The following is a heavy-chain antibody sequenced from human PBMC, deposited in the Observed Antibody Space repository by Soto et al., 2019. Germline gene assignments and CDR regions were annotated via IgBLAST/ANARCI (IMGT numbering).Heavy chain of an antibody. V-gene: IGHV3-33*01. J-gene: IGHJ4*02. CDR2: IWYDGSNK. CDR3: ARGDENWNPFDY. Sequence: QVQLVESGGGVVQPGRSLRLSCAASGFTFSSYGMHWVRQAPGKGLEWVAVIWYDGSNKYYADSVKGRFTISRDNSKNTLYLQMNSLRAEDTAVYYCARGDENWNPFDYWGQGTLVTVSS. CDR1: GFTFSSYG. D-gene: IGHD1-1*01.